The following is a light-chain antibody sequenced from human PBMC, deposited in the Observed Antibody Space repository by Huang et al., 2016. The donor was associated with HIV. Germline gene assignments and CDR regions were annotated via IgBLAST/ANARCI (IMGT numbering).Light chain of an antibody. CDR2: GAS. V-gene: IGKV3-20*01. CDR3: QQYDSSPVT. J-gene: IGKJ4*01. Sequence: EIVLTQSPDTLSLSPGDRATLSCRASQSVSSNYLAWYKQNPGQAPRLLIYGASRRATGVPDRFRGSGSGTDFTLTISRLDPEDFAMYYCQQYDSSPVTFGGGTKVEMK. CDR1: QSVSSNY.